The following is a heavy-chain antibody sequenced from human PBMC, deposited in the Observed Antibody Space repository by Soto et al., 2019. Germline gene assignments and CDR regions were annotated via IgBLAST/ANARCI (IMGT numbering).Heavy chain of an antibody. D-gene: IGHD2-21*01. CDR2: IKSKTDGGTT. CDR1: GFTFSNAW. Sequence: PGGSLRVSCAASGFTFSNAWMSWVRQAPGKGLEWVGRIKSKTDGGTTDYAAPVKGRFTISRDDSKNTLYLQMNSLKTEDTAVYYCTTEFLHIVVGIWGQGTMVTVSS. V-gene: IGHV3-15*01. J-gene: IGHJ3*02. CDR3: TTEFLHIVVGI.